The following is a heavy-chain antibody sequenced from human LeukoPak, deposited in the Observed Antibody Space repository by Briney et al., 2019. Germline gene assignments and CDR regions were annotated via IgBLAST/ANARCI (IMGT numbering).Heavy chain of an antibody. CDR1: GFTFSSYA. J-gene: IGHJ5*02. CDR2: ISGSGGST. V-gene: IGHV3-23*01. D-gene: IGHD3-10*01. Sequence: SGGSLRLSCAASGFTFSSYAMSWVRQAPGKGLEWVSAISGSGGSTYYADSVKGRFTISRDNSKNTLYLQMNSLRAEDTAVYYCAKEVSPRMKFGELIIDGRQKKNWFDPWGQGTLVTVSS. CDR3: AKEVSPRMKFGELIIDGRQKKNWFDP.